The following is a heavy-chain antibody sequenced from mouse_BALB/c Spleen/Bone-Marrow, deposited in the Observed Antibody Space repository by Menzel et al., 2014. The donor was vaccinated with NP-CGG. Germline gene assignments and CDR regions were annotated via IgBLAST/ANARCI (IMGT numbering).Heavy chain of an antibody. Sequence: VKVLESGAELAKPGASVKMSCKASGYTFTSYSLHWVKQRPAQGLAWIAYINPSTGYTEYNQKFKDKATLTADKSSRTAYMQLSSLTSEDSAVYYCASNWDVDWGQGTALTASS. CDR3: ASNWDVD. J-gene: IGHJ2*01. D-gene: IGHD4-1*01. CDR1: GYTFTSYS. V-gene: IGHV1-4*01. CDR2: INPSTGYT.